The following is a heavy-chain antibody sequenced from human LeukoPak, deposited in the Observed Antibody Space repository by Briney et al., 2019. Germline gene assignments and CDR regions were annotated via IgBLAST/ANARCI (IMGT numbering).Heavy chain of an antibody. Sequence: GRSLRLSCAASGFTFSSYAMHWVRHAPGKGLEWVAVISYDGSNKYYADSVKGRFTISRDNSKNTLYLQLNSLRAEYTAVYYCARSSREIGGYAPWELMYQFDYWGQGTLVTVSS. CDR3: ARSSREIGGYAPWELMYQFDY. CDR2: ISYDGSNK. CDR1: GFTFSSYA. V-gene: IGHV3-30*04. J-gene: IGHJ4*02. D-gene: IGHD4-23*01.